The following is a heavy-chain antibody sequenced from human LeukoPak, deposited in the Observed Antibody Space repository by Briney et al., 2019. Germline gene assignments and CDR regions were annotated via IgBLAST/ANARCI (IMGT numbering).Heavy chain of an antibody. CDR3: AKNSGSFSWFDY. V-gene: IGHV3-23*01. J-gene: IGHJ4*02. CDR2: ISASAAST. Sequence: GGSLRLSCAASGFTFSSYAMSWVRQAPGKGLEWVSAISASAASTYYADSVKGRFTISRDNSKNTLYLQMNSLRAEDTAVYYCAKNSGSFSWFDYWGQGTLVTASS. D-gene: IGHD1-26*01. CDR1: GFTFSSYA.